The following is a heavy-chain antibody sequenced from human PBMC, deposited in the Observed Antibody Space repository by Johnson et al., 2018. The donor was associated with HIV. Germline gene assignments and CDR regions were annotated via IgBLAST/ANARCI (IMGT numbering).Heavy chain of an antibody. V-gene: IGHV3-11*04. J-gene: IGHJ3*02. D-gene: IGHD1-26*01. CDR3: ARDRVGATAFDI. Sequence: QVQLVESGGGVVQPGGSLTLSCAASGFTFSDYYMSWIRQAPGKGLEWISYISGGGSAIYYADSVKGRFTISRDNAKNSLYLQMNSLRAEDTAVYYCARDRVGATAFDIWGQGTLVTVSS. CDR2: ISGGGSAI. CDR1: GFTFSDYY.